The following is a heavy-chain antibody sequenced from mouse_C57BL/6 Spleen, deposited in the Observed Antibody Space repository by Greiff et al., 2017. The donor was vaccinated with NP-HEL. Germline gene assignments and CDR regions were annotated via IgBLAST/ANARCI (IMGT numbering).Heavy chain of an antibody. CDR1: GYTFTCYW. CDR3: ARGEQLSLHDY. CDR2: IHPNSGST. J-gene: IGHJ2*02. D-gene: IGHD3-2*02. Sequence: QVQLKQPGAELVKPGASVKLSCKASGYTFTCYWMHWVKQRPGQGLEWIGMIHPNSGSTNYNEKFKSKATLTVANSTSTAYMQLGSLTSEYSAVYYCARGEQLSLHDYWGQGTSLTVSS. V-gene: IGHV1-64*01.